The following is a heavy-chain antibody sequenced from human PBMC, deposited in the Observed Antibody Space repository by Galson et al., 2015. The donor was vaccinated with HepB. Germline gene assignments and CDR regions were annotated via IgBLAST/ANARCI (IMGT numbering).Heavy chain of an antibody. CDR1: GFTFSDYY. Sequence: SLRLSCAASGFTFSDYYMSWIRQAPGKGLEWVSYISSSSSYTNYADSVKGRFTISRDNAKNSLYLQMNSLRAEDTAVYYCARSWYSSGGGFDYWGQGTLVTVSS. J-gene: IGHJ4*02. V-gene: IGHV3-11*06. D-gene: IGHD6-19*01. CDR2: ISSSSSYT. CDR3: ARSWYSSGGGFDY.